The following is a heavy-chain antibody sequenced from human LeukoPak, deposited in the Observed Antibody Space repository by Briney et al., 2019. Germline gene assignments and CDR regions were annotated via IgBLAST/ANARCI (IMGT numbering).Heavy chain of an antibody. D-gene: IGHD2-21*02. Sequence: ERSLRLSCAASGFTFSSYGMHWVRQAPGKGLEWVAVISYDGSNKYYADSVKGRFTISRDNSKNTLYLQMNSLRAEDTAVYYCAKVCDPSSGYIVVVTALWYGMDVWGQGTTVTVSS. J-gene: IGHJ6*02. V-gene: IGHV3-30*18. CDR2: ISYDGSNK. CDR3: AKVCDPSSGYIVVVTALWYGMDV. CDR1: GFTFSSYG.